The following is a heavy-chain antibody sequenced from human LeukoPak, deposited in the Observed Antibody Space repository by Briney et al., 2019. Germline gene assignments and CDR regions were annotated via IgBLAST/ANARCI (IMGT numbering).Heavy chain of an antibody. V-gene: IGHV3-48*03. CDR1: GFTLSSYE. CDR2: ISRTGNSI. Sequence: PGGSVRLSCAASGFTLSSYEMNWVRLAPGKGLEWISYISRTGNSIYYADSVKGRFTISRDSAKNSLYLQMNSLRAEDTAVYYCARGPYSSDWYVDYWGQGTLVTVSS. J-gene: IGHJ4*02. CDR3: ARGPYSSDWYVDY. D-gene: IGHD6-25*01.